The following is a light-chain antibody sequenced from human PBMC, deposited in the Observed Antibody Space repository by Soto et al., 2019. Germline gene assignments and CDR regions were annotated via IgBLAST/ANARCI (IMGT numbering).Light chain of an antibody. V-gene: IGKV3-15*01. CDR2: GAS. Sequence: EVVMTQSPATLSVSPGETVTLSCRASQNINSNLAWYQQKPGQAPGLLIYGASTRATGIPARFSGRGYGTEFTLTIDILQSEDVAVYYCQQYNDWPLFGQGTRLEMK. J-gene: IGKJ2*01. CDR3: QQYNDWPL. CDR1: QNINSN.